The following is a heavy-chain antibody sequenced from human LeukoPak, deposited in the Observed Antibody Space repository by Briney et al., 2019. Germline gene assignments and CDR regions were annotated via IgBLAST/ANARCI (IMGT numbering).Heavy chain of an antibody. Sequence: ASVKVSCKASGCTFTSYGISWVRQAPGQGLEWLGWISAYNGNTNYAQKLQGRVTMTTDTSTSTAYMELRSLRSDDTAVYYCARDRLGYFDRLFLDYWGQGTLVTVSS. J-gene: IGHJ4*02. CDR1: GCTFTSYG. CDR3: ARDRLGYFDRLFLDY. CDR2: ISAYNGNT. D-gene: IGHD3-9*01. V-gene: IGHV1-18*04.